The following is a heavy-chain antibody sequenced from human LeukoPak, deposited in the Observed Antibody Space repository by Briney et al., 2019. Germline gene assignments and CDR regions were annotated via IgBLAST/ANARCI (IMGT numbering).Heavy chain of an antibody. D-gene: IGHD3-10*01. CDR1: GYIFINYY. V-gene: IGHV1-2*02. CDR2: ISPNSGGT. J-gene: IGHJ4*02. CDR3: ANTGYYYGSGSKGVFDY. Sequence: ASVKVSCTASGYIFINYYMHWVRQAPGQGLEWMGWISPNSGGTNYAQKFQGRVTMTRDTSNSTAYMELSRLRSDDTAVYYCANTGYYYGSGSKGVFDYSGQGTLVTVSS.